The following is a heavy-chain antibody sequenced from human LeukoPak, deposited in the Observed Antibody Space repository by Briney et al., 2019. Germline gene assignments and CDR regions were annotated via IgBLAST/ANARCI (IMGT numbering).Heavy chain of an antibody. Sequence: ASVKVSCKASGYTFTSYAMNWVRQAPGQGLEWMGWINTNTGNPTYAQGFTGRFVFSLDTSVSTAYLQISSLKAEDTAVYYCARGWSEITIFGVVTEFDPWGQGTLVTVSS. D-gene: IGHD3-3*01. CDR3: ARGWSEITIFGVVTEFDP. CDR2: INTNTGNP. CDR1: GYTFTSYA. V-gene: IGHV7-4-1*02. J-gene: IGHJ5*02.